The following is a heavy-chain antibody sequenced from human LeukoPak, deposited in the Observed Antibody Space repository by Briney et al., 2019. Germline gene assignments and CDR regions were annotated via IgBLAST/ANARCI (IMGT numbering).Heavy chain of an antibody. CDR3: ARDSSITMIGDAFDI. J-gene: IGHJ3*02. D-gene: IGHD3-22*01. V-gene: IGHV3-48*03. Sequence: GGSLRLSCAASGFTFSSYEMNWVRQAPGKGLEWVSYISSSGSTIYYADSVKGRFTISRDNAKNSLYLQMDSLRAEDTAVYYCARDSSITMIGDAFDIWGQGTMVTVSS. CDR1: GFTFSSYE. CDR2: ISSSGSTI.